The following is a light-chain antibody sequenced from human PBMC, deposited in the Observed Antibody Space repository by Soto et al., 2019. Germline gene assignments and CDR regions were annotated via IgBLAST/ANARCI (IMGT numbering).Light chain of an antibody. CDR3: LLSYSGAQGVV. Sequence: QAVVTQEPSLTVSPGGTVTLTCGSSTGAVTSGHYPYWFQQKPGQAPRTLIYDTSNKHSWTPARFSGSLLGGKAALTPSGAQPEDEAEYYCLLSYSGAQGVVFGGGTKLTVL. V-gene: IGLV7-46*01. CDR2: DTS. CDR1: TGAVTSGHY. J-gene: IGLJ2*01.